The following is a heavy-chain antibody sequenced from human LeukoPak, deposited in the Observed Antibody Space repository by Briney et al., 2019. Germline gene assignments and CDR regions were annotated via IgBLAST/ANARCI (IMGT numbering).Heavy chain of an antibody. J-gene: IGHJ6*02. V-gene: IGHV4-38-2*02. CDR3: AREGGYDSFYYYGMDV. CDR2: IYHSGST. D-gene: IGHD5-12*01. CDR1: GYSISSGYY. Sequence: SETLSLTCTVSGYSISSGYYWGWIRQPPGKGLEWIGSIYHSGSTYYNPSLKSRVTISVDTSKNQFSLKLSSVTAADTAVYYCAREGGYDSFYYYGMDVWGQGTTVTVSS.